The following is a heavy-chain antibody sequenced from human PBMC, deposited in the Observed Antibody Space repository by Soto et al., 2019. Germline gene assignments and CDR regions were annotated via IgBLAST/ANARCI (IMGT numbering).Heavy chain of an antibody. CDR1: GFTFSSYA. V-gene: IGHV3-23*01. J-gene: IGHJ4*02. CDR3: SKSLSALFSLGDFKY. D-gene: IGHD2-21*01. CDR2: ISGSGTST. Sequence: GGSLRLSCAASGFTFSSYALNWVRRAPGKGLEWVAEISGSGTSTYYAPSVKGRFVISSDSSKNTLYLRMYSLRAEDTAMYYCSKSLSALFSLGDFKYWGQGALVTVSS.